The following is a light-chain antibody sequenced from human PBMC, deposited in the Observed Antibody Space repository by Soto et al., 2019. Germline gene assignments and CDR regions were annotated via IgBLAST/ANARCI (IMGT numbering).Light chain of an antibody. CDR2: GAS. J-gene: IGKJ1*01. CDR1: QSVSNNY. CDR3: QQNGSSGT. Sequence: EIVLTLSPGTLSLSPGERATLSCRASQSVSNNYLAWYQQKPGQAPRLLIYGASNRATGIPDRFSGSGSGTDFTLTISRLEPEDFAVYYCQQNGSSGTFGQGTKVEIK. V-gene: IGKV3-20*01.